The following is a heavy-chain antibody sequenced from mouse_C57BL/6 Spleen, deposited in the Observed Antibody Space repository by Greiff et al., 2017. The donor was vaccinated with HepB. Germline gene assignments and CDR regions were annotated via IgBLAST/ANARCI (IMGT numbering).Heavy chain of an antibody. Sequence: EVKLVESGPGLVKPSQSLSLTCSVTGYSITSGYYWNWIRQFPGNKLEWMGYISYDGSNNYNPSLKNRISITRDTSKNQFFLKLNSVTTEDTATYDCARDVYYAMDYWGQGTSVTVSS. V-gene: IGHV3-6*01. CDR1: GYSITSGYY. CDR3: ARDVYYAMDY. J-gene: IGHJ4*01. CDR2: ISYDGSN.